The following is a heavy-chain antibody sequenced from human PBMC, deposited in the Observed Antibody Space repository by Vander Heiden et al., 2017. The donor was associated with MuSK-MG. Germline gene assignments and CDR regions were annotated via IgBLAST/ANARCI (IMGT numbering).Heavy chain of an antibody. CDR2: IDDIGDRT. CDR1: GFTFSNYA. Sequence: EVQLLESGRGLVQPGGSLRLSCAASGFTFSNYAMNWVRQAPGKGLEWVSCIDDIGDRTYNADSVKGRFTISRDNSKNTLYLQMNSLRAEDTAVYYCAKSDYSSSWYTPYYFDSWGQGTLVTVSS. V-gene: IGHV3-23*01. D-gene: IGHD6-13*01. CDR3: AKSDYSSSWYTPYYFDS. J-gene: IGHJ4*02.